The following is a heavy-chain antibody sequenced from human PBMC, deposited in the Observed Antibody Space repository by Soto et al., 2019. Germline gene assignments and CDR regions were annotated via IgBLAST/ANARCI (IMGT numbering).Heavy chain of an antibody. CDR3: VHHGGDTYYHYV. V-gene: IGHV4-4*02. CDR1: GGSLSSSNW. D-gene: IGHD5-12*01. J-gene: IGHJ4*01. CDR2: IFYSGST. Sequence: PSETLSLTCAVSGGSLSSSNWWSWVRQPPGKALEWLGEIFYSGSTKYIPYLNSRVTISADKSKNHLSLMLSSGTSADTAVYYCVHHGGDTYYHYVWGQGILVTVSS.